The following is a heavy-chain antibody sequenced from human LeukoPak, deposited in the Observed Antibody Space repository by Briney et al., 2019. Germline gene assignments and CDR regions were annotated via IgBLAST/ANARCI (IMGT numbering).Heavy chain of an antibody. V-gene: IGHV1-24*01. CDR1: GYTLTELS. Sequence: ASVKVSCKVSGYTLTELSMHWVRQAPGKGLEWMGGFDPEDGETIYAQKFRGRVTMTEDTSTDTAYMDLSSLRSEDTAVYYCATARTIPQYYFDYWGQGTLVTVSS. D-gene: IGHD2-2*02. CDR2: FDPEDGET. J-gene: IGHJ4*02. CDR3: ATARTIPQYYFDY.